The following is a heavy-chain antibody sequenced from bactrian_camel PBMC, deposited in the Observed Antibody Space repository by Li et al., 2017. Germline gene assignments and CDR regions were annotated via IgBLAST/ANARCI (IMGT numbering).Heavy chain of an antibody. J-gene: IGHJ4*01. D-gene: IGHD3*01. V-gene: IGHV3S54*01. CDR2: IYTGSRST. Sequence: HVQLVESGGGSVQAGGSLRLSCTASGYRSSENCMGWFRQAPGPEHVREGVAAIYTGSRSTYYADSVKGRFTISRDNAKDTLYLQMNSLKIEDTAVYYCALGSSRQATMTARGKGTQVTVS. CDR1: GYRSSENC.